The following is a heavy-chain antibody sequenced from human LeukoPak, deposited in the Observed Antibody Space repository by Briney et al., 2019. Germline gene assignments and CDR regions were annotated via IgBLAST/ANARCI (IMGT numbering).Heavy chain of an antibody. CDR3: ARFGNTDY. J-gene: IGHJ4*02. CDR1: GLTFSSYE. D-gene: IGHD1-14*01. CDR2: IDTSGSLI. V-gene: IGHV3-48*03. Sequence: HPGGSLRLSCAASGLTFSSYEMIWVRQAPGKGLEWISYIDTSGSLIHYADSVRGRLTISRDNAKNSLYLQINSLRAEDTTVYYCARFGNTDYWGQGTLVTVSS.